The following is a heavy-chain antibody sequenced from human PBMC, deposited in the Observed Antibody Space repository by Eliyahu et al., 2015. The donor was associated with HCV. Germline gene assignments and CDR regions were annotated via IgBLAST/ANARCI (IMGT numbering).Heavy chain of an antibody. CDR1: GGSFSGYY. CDR2: INHSGST. CDR3: AREDIVVVVAGLDP. V-gene: IGHV4-34*01. J-gene: IGHJ5*02. Sequence: QVQLQQWGAGLLKPSETLSLTCAVYGGSFSGYYWSWIRQPPGKGLEWIGEINHSGSTNYNPSLKSRVTISVDTSKNQFSLKLSSVTAADTAVYYCAREDIVVVVAGLDPWGQGTLVTVSS. D-gene: IGHD2-15*01.